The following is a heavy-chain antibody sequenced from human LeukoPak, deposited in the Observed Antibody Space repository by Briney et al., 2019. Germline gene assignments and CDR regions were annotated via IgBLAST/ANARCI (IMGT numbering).Heavy chain of an antibody. Sequence: SETLSLTCTVSGGSISSYYWSWIRQPAGKGLEWIGRIYTSGSTNYNPSLKSRVTMSVDTSKNQFSLKLSSVTAADTAVYYCARELGHCSSTSCYPYYYYYMDVWDKGTTVTVSS. CDR1: GGSISSYY. V-gene: IGHV4-4*07. D-gene: IGHD2-2*01. CDR3: ARELGHCSSTSCYPYYYYYMDV. CDR2: IYTSGST. J-gene: IGHJ6*03.